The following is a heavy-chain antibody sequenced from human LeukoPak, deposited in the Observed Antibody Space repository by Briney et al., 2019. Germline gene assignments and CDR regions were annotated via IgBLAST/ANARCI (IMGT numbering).Heavy chain of an antibody. CDR2: FHNSGTS. Sequence: SQTLSLTCTVSDDSISHYYRGWIRQPPGKGLEWIGYFHNSGTSTYNPSLKSRVTISADTSKNQFSLKLNSLTTADTAVYYCTRGAGWLIDYWGQGILVTVSS. CDR1: DDSISHYY. D-gene: IGHD3-16*01. V-gene: IGHV4-59*01. J-gene: IGHJ4*02. CDR3: TRGAGWLIDY.